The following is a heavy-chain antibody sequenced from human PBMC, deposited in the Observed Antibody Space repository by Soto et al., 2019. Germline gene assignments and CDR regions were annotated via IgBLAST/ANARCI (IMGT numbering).Heavy chain of an antibody. CDR2: INHSGST. D-gene: IGHD3-10*01. J-gene: IGHJ4*01. V-gene: IGHV4-34*01. CDR3: AIGYGRNLDY. CDR1: GGSFSGYY. Sequence: QVQLQQWGAGLLKPSETLSLTCAVYGGSFSGYYWDWIRRPPGKGLEWIGEINHSGSTNYKPSRKTRVTTSVDTSKNQFSMKLSSVNAADTAVYYWAIGYGRNLDYWGHGTLVTVSS.